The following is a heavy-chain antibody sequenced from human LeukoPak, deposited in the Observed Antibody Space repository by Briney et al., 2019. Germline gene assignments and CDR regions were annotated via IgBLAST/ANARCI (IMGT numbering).Heavy chain of an antibody. V-gene: IGHV3-74*01. CDR3: ARGKSLAAAAGTDNFDY. CDR2: ISSDVSRA. J-gene: IGHJ4*02. CDR1: GFTFMSYW. Sequence: GGSLRLSCVAYGFTFMSYWIHWVRQAPGKGLVWVSRISSDVSRATYADSVKGRFTISRDNAKNTVYLEISSLRVDDTAVYYCARGKSLAAAAGTDNFDYWGQGTLVTVSS. D-gene: IGHD6-13*01.